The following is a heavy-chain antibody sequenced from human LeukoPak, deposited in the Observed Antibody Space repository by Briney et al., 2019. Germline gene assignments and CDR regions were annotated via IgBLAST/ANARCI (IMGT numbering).Heavy chain of an antibody. J-gene: IGHJ4*02. D-gene: IGHD3-22*01. CDR1: VLTFSSYA. CDR3: AKASAMIVVVSKHFDY. Sequence: GGSLRLACAASVLTFSSYAMRWVRQAPGKGLEWVSVISGSGGSTYYADSVKGRFTISRDNSKNTLYLQMNSLRAEDTAVYYCAKASAMIVVVSKHFDYWGQGTLVTVSS. CDR2: ISGSGGST. V-gene: IGHV3-23*01.